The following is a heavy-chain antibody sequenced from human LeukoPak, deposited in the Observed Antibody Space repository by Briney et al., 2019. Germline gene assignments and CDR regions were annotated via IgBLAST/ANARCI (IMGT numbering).Heavy chain of an antibody. D-gene: IGHD3-10*01. Sequence: GSLRLSCAASGFTFSSYGMHWVRQAPGKGLEWVAVIWYDGSNKYYADSVKGRFTISRDNSKNTLYLQMNSLRAEDTAVYYCARDYYGSGSSDYWGQGTLVTVSS. J-gene: IGHJ4*02. CDR1: GFTFSSYG. V-gene: IGHV3-33*01. CDR3: ARDYYGSGSSDY. CDR2: IWYDGSNK.